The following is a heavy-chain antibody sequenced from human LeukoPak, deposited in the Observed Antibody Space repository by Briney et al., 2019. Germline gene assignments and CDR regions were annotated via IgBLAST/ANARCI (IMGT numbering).Heavy chain of an antibody. V-gene: IGHV3-30*02. D-gene: IGHD3-10*01. CDR2: IRSDGNYK. CDR1: GFTFSSYA. CDR3: AKQFLWFGELSHFDY. J-gene: IGHJ4*02. Sequence: GGSLKLSCAASGFTFSSYAMSWVRQAPGKGLEWVAFIRSDGNYKYYADSVKGRLTISRDNSKNTLYVQMNSLRAEDTAVYYCAKQFLWFGELSHFDYWGQGTLVTVSS.